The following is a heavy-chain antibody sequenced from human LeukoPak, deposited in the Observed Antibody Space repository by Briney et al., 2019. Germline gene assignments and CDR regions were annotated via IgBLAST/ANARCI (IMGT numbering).Heavy chain of an antibody. Sequence: PGGSLRLSCAASGFTFSNYVMSWVRQAPGKGLEWVSAICGGATTYYADYVKGRFTISRDNSKNTLYLQMNSLRAEDTAIYYCAKAGRLQAVVGWIDYWGQGTLVTVS. D-gene: IGHD6-19*01. CDR3: AKAGRLQAVVGWIDY. J-gene: IGHJ4*02. CDR1: GFTFSNYV. V-gene: IGHV3-23*01. CDR2: ICGGATT.